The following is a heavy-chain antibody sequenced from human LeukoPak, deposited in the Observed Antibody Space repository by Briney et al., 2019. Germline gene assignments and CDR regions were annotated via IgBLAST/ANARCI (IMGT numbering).Heavy chain of an antibody. D-gene: IGHD5-12*01. CDR2: IRSDGSKK. J-gene: IGHJ6*03. CDR3: VKDPGLSGYDSYFYHMDV. Sequence: GGSLRLSCAASGFTFNIYGMHWVRQAPGKGLEWVAFIRSDGSKKLYADSVKGRFTSSRDNSKNTLYLQMNSLRAEDSAVYYCVKDPGLSGYDSYFYHMDVWGKGTTVTVSS. V-gene: IGHV3-30*02. CDR1: GFTFNIYG.